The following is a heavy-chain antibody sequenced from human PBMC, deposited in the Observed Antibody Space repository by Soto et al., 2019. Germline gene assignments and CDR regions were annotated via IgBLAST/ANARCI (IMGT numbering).Heavy chain of an antibody. J-gene: IGHJ4*02. V-gene: IGHV3-7*01. CDR2: IKQDGSEE. D-gene: IGHD3-22*01. CDR1: GFTFSRYW. Sequence: GGSLRLSCAASGFTFSRYWMSWVRQAPGKGLEWVANIKQDGSEEYYVDSVKGRFTISRDNAKNSLYLQMNSLRAEDTAVYYCARDSSFDASSAHLDYWGQGTLVTVSS. CDR3: ARDSSFDASSAHLDY.